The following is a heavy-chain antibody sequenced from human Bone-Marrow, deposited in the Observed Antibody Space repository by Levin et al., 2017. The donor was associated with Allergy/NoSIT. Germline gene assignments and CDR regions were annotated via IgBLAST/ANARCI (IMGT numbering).Heavy chain of an antibody. J-gene: IGHJ3*01. CDR2: LYYDGITT. D-gene: IGHD2-15*01. CDR3: ARGGTNQAFDA. V-gene: IGHV3-33*01. Sequence: QPGGSLRLSCAASGFTLSSFGMHWVRQAPGKGLEWVAVLYYDGITTYYADSLKGRFNISRDTSKNTMSLLMNSLRVEDTATYYCARGGTNQAFDAWGRGTMVTVSS. CDR1: GFTLSSFG.